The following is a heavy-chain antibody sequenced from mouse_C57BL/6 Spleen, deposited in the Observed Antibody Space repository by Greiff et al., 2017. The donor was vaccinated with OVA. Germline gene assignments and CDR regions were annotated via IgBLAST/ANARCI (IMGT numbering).Heavy chain of an antibody. J-gene: IGHJ1*03. D-gene: IGHD1-1*01. V-gene: IGHV14-4*01. CDR1: GFNIKDDY. CDR3: TTGSYWYFDV. Sequence: VQLKESGAELVRPGASVKLSCTASGFNIKDDYMHWVKQRPEQGLEWIGWIDPENGDTEYASKFQGKATITADTSSNTAYLQLSSLTSEDTAVYYCTTGSYWYFDVWGTGTTVTVSS. CDR2: IDPENGDT.